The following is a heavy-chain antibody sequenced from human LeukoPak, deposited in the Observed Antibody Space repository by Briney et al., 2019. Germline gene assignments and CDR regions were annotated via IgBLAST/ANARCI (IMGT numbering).Heavy chain of an antibody. CDR1: GYTFTSYD. J-gene: IGHJ4*02. Sequence: ASVTVARLGSGYTFTSYDINWVRQATGQGLEWVGGMNHNSGNTGYAQKFQGRVTMTRNTSISTAYMELSSLRSEDTAVYYCARAHWRYGSSTSYYRVGSFNYWGQGTLVTLSS. V-gene: IGHV1-8*01. CDR2: MNHNSGNT. D-gene: IGHD2-2*02. CDR3: ARAHWRYGSSTSYYRVGSFNY.